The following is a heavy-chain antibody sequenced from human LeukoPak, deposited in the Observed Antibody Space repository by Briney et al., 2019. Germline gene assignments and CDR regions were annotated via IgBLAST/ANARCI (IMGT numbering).Heavy chain of an antibody. J-gene: IGHJ4*02. V-gene: IGHV3-23*01. CDR3: AKPATVTTSGCYFDY. Sequence: PGGSLRLSCAASGFTFSSYAMSWVRQAPGKGLEWVSAISGSGGSTYYADSVKGRFTISRDNSKNTLHLQMNSLRAEDTAVYYCAKPATVTTSGCYFDYWGQGTLVTVSS. CDR2: ISGSGGST. CDR1: GFTFSSYA. D-gene: IGHD4-17*01.